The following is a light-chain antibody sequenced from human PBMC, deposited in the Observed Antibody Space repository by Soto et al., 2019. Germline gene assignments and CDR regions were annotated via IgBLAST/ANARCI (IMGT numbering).Light chain of an antibody. V-gene: IGLV1-40*01. CDR3: QSYDSSLSGLYV. CDR2: GNN. CDR1: SSNIGAGYD. J-gene: IGLJ1*01. Sequence: QSVLTQPPSVSGAPGQRVTISCTGSSSNIGAGYDVHWYQQLPGTAPKLLIYGNNNRPSGVPDRFSGSKSGTSASLAITGLQAEDDADYYCQSYDSSLSGLYVFGTGTKVTVL.